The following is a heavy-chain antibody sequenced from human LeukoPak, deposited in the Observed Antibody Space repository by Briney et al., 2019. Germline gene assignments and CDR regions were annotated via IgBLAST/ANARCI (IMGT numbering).Heavy chain of an antibody. V-gene: IGHV1-69*06. Sequence: SVKVSCKASGGTFSSYAISWVRQAPGQGLEWMGGIIPIFGTANYAQKFQGRVTITADKSTSTAYMELSSLRSEDTAVYYCARDVPGMYSGPFDYWGQGTLVTVSS. J-gene: IGHJ4*02. CDR1: GGTFSSYA. CDR3: ARDVPGMYSGPFDY. CDR2: IIPIFGTA. D-gene: IGHD1-14*01.